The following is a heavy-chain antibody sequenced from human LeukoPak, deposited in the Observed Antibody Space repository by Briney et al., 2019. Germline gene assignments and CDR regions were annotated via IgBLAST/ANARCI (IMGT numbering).Heavy chain of an antibody. J-gene: IGHJ4*02. V-gene: IGHV3-30-3*01. CDR1: GFTFSSYA. CDR2: ISYGGSNK. CDR3: ARAEDIVVVVAAITGYYFDY. D-gene: IGHD2-15*01. Sequence: PGGSLRLSCAASGFTFSSYAMHWVRQAPGKGLEWVAVISYGGSNKYYADSVKGRFTISRDNSKNTLYLQMNSLRAEDTAVYYCARAEDIVVVVAAITGYYFDYWGQGTLVTVSS.